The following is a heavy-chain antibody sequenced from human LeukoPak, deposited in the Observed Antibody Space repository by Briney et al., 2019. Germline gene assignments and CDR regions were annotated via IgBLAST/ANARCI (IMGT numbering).Heavy chain of an antibody. CDR3: ARDDRYSGYDRVVP. V-gene: IGHV3-48*02. J-gene: IGHJ5*02. D-gene: IGHD5-12*01. CDR2: ISSSSSTI. Sequence: PGGSLRLSCAASGFTFSSYSMNWVRQAPGKGLEWVSYISSSSSTIYYADSVKGRFTISRDNAKNSLYLQMNSLRDEDTAVYYGARDDRYSGYDRVVPWGQGTLVTVSS. CDR1: GFTFSSYS.